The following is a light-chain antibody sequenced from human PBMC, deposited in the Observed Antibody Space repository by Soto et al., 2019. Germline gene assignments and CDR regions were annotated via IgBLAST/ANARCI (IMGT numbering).Light chain of an antibody. V-gene: IGLV2-14*01. J-gene: IGLJ1*01. Sequence: QSALTQPASVSGSPGQSITISCTGTSSDVGAYTSVSWYQQHPGKAPKLIIYEVSNRPPGVSTRFSGSKSARTASLTISGLRAEHEAPYYCSSYTTDNRDYVFGTGTKVTVL. CDR1: SSDVGAYTS. CDR3: SSYTTDNRDYV. CDR2: EVS.